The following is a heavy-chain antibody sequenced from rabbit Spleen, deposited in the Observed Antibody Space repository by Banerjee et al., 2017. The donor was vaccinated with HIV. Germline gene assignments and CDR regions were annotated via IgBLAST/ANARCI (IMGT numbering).Heavy chain of an antibody. CDR3: ARDLAGVIGWNFGW. CDR2: IDTRDGDT. CDR1: GFSFSSNW. Sequence: LEESGGGLVKPGGTLTLPCKASGFSFSSNWICWVRQAPGKGLEWIACIDTRDGDTDYANWPKGRFTISKASSTTVTLQMTSLTAADTATYFCARDLAGVIGWNFGWWGPGTLVTVS. D-gene: IGHD4-1*01. V-gene: IGHV1S45*01. J-gene: IGHJ6*01.